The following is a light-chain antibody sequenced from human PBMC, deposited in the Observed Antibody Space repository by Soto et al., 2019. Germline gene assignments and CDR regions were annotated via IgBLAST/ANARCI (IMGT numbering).Light chain of an antibody. Sequence: QSALTQPASVSGSPGQSITISCTGTSSDIGSYDLVSWYQQHPGKAPKLMIYEGSKRPSGVSNRFSGSKSGNTASLTISGLQAEDEADYYCCSYARSTTFLFGGGTKLTVL. CDR1: SSDIGSYDL. CDR2: EGS. V-gene: IGLV2-23*03. J-gene: IGLJ2*01. CDR3: CSYARSTTFL.